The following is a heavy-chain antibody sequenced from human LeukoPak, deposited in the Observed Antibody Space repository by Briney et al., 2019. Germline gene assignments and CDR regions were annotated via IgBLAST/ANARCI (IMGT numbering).Heavy chain of an antibody. CDR1: GFTFSSYG. Sequence: PGGSLRLSCAASGFTFSSYGMHWVRQAPGKGLEWVAVIWYDGGNKYYADSVKGRFTISRDNSKNTLYLQMNSLRAEDTAVYYCARDMSYFDAFDIWGQGTMVTVSS. CDR3: ARDMSYFDAFDI. V-gene: IGHV3-33*01. CDR2: IWYDGGNK. J-gene: IGHJ3*02. D-gene: IGHD1-26*01.